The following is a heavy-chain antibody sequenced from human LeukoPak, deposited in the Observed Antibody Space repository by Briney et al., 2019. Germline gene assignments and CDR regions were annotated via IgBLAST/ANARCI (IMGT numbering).Heavy chain of an antibody. CDR3: ARDRPDSGSYGAHYFDY. J-gene: IGHJ4*02. Sequence: PSETLSLTCTVSGVSVSSGSYYWSWIRQPPGKGLEWIGYIYYSGSTNYNPSLKSRVTISVDTSKNQFSLKLSSVTAADTAVYYCARDRPDSGSYGAHYFDYWGQGTLVTVSS. D-gene: IGHD1-26*01. V-gene: IGHV4-61*01. CDR2: IYYSGST. CDR1: GVSVSSGSYY.